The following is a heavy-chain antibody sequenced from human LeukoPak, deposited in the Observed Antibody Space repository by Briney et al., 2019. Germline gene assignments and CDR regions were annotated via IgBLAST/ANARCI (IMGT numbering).Heavy chain of an antibody. J-gene: IGHJ4*02. CDR3: ARRGGSGAYKGHHFDY. CDR2: IYPGDSDT. V-gene: IGHV5-51*01. Sequence: GESLKISCKGSGYSFTTYWIGWVRQMPGKGLEWMGIIYPGDSDTRYSPSFQGQVTISADKSISTAYLQWSSLKASDTAIYYCARRGGSGAYKGHHFDYWGQGTLVTVSS. CDR1: GYSFTTYW. D-gene: IGHD3-16*01.